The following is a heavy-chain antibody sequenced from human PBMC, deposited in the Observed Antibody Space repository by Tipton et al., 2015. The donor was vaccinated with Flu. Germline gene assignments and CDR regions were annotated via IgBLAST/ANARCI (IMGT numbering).Heavy chain of an antibody. CDR3: ARDSPDWGFDY. V-gene: IGHV4-59*01. J-gene: IGHJ4*02. Sequence: TLSLTCTVSGGSISSYYWSWIRQPPRKGLEWIGYIYYSGSTNYNPSLKSRVTISVDTSKNQFSLKLSSVTAADTAVYYCARDSPDWGFDYWGQGTLVTVSS. CDR2: IYYSGST. D-gene: IGHD3/OR15-3a*01. CDR1: GGSISSYY.